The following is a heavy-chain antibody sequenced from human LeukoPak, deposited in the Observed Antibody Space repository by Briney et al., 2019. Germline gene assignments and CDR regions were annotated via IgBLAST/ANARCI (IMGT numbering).Heavy chain of an antibody. CDR2: ISGSGGST. Sequence: GGSLRLSCAASGFTFSTYTMNWVRQAPGKGLEWVSAISGSGGSTYYADSVKGRFTISRDNSKNTLDLQMNSLRAEDTAVYYCAKIYGSGTYVPDYWGQGTLVTVSS. D-gene: IGHD3-10*01. V-gene: IGHV3-23*01. CDR1: GFTFSTYT. J-gene: IGHJ4*02. CDR3: AKIYGSGTYVPDY.